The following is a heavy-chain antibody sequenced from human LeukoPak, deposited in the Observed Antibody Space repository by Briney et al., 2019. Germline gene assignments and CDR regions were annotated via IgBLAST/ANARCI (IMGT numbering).Heavy chain of an antibody. V-gene: IGHV4-61*05. CDR2: IYHSGST. J-gene: IGHJ4*02. Sequence: SETLSLTCTVSGGSISSSSYYWGWIRQPPGKGLEWIGEIYHSGSTNYNPSLKSRVTMSVDKSKNQFSLKLSSVTAADTAVYYCASAEPRGIIWYPYWGQGTLVTVSS. CDR1: GGSISSSSYY. D-gene: IGHD6-13*01. CDR3: ASAEPRGIIWYPY.